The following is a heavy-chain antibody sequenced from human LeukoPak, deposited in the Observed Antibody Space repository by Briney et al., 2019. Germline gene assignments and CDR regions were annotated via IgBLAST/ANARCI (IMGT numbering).Heavy chain of an antibody. CDR3: ATSVLSRSVFDY. D-gene: IGHD5/OR15-5a*01. CDR2: ISSGSSTI. J-gene: IGHJ4*02. CDR1: EFTFSTYP. V-gene: IGHV3-48*02. Sequence: GGSLRLSCAASEFTFSTYPMNWVRQAPGEGVEWGSYISSGSSTIYYADSVKGRFTISRDNAKSSLYLQMNSLRDEDTAMYYCATSVLSRSVFDYWGQGTLVTVSS.